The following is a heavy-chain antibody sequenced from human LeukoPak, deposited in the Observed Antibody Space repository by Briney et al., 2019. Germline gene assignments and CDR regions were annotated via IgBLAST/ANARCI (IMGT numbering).Heavy chain of an antibody. J-gene: IGHJ4*02. CDR1: GSTFSDYY. Sequence: GGALRLSCAAFGSTFSDYYMSWIRQAPGKGLVWVANIKQDGSEKYYVDSVKGRFTISRDNAKNSLYLQMNSLRAEDTAVYYCAREAPDPVVPADTYYFDYWGQGTLVTVSS. V-gene: IGHV3-7*01. D-gene: IGHD2-2*01. CDR2: IKQDGSEK. CDR3: AREAPDPVVPADTYYFDY.